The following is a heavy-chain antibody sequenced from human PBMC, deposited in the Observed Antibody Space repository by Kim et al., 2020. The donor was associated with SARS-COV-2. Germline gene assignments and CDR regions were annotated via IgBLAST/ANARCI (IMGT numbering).Heavy chain of an antibody. Sequence: ASVKVSCKASGHTFTSYHMHWVRQAPGQGLEWMGWINPNTGATNYAQKFQGWVTVTRDTSISTTYMELSGLKSDDTAVYYCARAKYTGKYCGGAFDIWGQGTMVSVSS. J-gene: IGHJ3*02. CDR1: GHTFTSYH. CDR3: ARAKYTGKYCGGAFDI. CDR2: INPNTGAT. V-gene: IGHV1-2*04. D-gene: IGHD1-26*01.